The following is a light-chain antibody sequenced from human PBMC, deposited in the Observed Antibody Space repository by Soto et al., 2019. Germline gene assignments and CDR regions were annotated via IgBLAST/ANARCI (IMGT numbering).Light chain of an antibody. CDR3: ISYTSSSTSYV. CDR1: SSDVGGYHY. Sequence: QSALTQPASVSGSPGQSITISCTGTSSDVGGYHYVAWYQQHPGKVPRLMIYEVSNRPSGVSNRFSGSKSGSTASLTISGLQAEDEADYYCISYTSSSTSYVFGTGTKLTVL. J-gene: IGLJ1*01. CDR2: EVS. V-gene: IGLV2-14*01.